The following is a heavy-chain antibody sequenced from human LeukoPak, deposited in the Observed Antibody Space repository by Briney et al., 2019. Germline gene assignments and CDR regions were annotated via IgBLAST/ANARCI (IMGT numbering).Heavy chain of an antibody. V-gene: IGHV3-23*01. CDR2: LSGSGGST. CDR3: AKSTYYDYVWGSYRRRFDY. Sequence: GGSLRLSRAASGFTLSSYVMSWVRQAPGKGLEWVSPLSGSGGSTYYADSVKGRFTISRDNSKNTLYLQMNSLRAEDTAVYYCAKSTYYDYVWGSYRRRFDYWGQGTLVTVSS. D-gene: IGHD3-16*02. J-gene: IGHJ4*02. CDR1: GFTLSSYV.